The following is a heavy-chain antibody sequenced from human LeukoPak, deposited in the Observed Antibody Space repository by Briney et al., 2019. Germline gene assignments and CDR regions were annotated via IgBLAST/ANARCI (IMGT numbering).Heavy chain of an antibody. CDR3: AKDIKYNCNDVGGASFDP. V-gene: IGHV3-9*01. D-gene: IGHD1-1*01. CDR2: FSWYSRRI. Sequence: GESLRPSCAPSGLSFSNYAMQWVRHPAGNGLEWVSGFSWYSRRIGYADSVKSRFTISGDNAKNSLYLQRNSLRAENTVFYYSAKDIKYNCNDVGGASFDPWGQGTLVTVSS. CDR1: GLSFSNYA. J-gene: IGHJ5*02.